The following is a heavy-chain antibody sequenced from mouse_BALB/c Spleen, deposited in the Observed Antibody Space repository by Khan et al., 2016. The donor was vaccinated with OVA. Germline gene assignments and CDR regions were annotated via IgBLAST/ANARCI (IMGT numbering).Heavy chain of an antibody. Sequence: KLLESGPGLVKPSQSLSLTCTVTGYSITSGYAWNWIRQFPGNKLEWMGYISYSGGTSYNPSLKSRISITRDTSKNQFFLQLNSVTTEDTATYYCAGGNYYGYYFDYWGQGTPLTVSS. V-gene: IGHV3-2*02. D-gene: IGHD1-1*01. J-gene: IGHJ2*01. CDR1: GYSITSGYA. CDR2: ISYSGGT. CDR3: AGGNYYGYYFDY.